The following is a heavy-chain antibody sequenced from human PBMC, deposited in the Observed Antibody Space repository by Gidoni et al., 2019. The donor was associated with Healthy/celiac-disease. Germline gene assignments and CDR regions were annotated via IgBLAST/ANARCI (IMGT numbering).Heavy chain of an antibody. CDR3: ARGWGGSYYRNDY. V-gene: IGHV4-34*01. Sequence: QVQLQQWGAGLLKPSETLSLTCAVYGGSFSGYYWSWIRQPPGKGLEWIGEINHSGSTNYNPSLKSRVTISVDTSKNQFPLKLSSVTAADTAVYYCARGWGGSYYRNDYWGQGTLVTVSS. CDR1: GGSFSGYY. CDR2: INHSGST. J-gene: IGHJ4*02. D-gene: IGHD1-26*01.